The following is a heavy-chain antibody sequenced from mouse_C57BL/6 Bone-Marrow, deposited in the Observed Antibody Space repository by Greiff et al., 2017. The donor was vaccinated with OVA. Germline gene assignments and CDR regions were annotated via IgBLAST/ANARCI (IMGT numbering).Heavy chain of an antibody. V-gene: IGHV1-81*01. Sequence: VQLQESGAELARPGASVQLSCKASGYTFTSYGISWVKQRTGQGLEWIGEIYPRSGNTYYNEKFKGKATLTADKSSSTAYMELRSLTSEDSAVYFCARWDYDGAWFAYWGQGTLVTVSA. CDR2: IYPRSGNT. D-gene: IGHD2-4*01. CDR1: GYTFTSYG. CDR3: ARWDYDGAWFAY. J-gene: IGHJ3*01.